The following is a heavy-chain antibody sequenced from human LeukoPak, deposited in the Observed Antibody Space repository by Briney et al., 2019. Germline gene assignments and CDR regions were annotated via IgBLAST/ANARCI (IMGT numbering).Heavy chain of an antibody. CDR2: ISPNSGGT. D-gene: IGHD1-26*01. CDR1: GYTFTGYY. Sequence: ASVKVSCKASGYTFTGYYMYWVRQAPGQGLEWMGWISPNSGGTNFAQKFQGRVTMTRDTSISTAFMELSGLRSDDTAVYYCARELYSGSYYAAYWGQGTLVTVSS. J-gene: IGHJ4*02. V-gene: IGHV1-2*02. CDR3: ARELYSGSYYAAY.